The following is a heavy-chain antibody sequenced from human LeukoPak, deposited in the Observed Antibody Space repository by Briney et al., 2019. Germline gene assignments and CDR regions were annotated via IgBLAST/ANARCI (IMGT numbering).Heavy chain of an antibody. V-gene: IGHV1-69*05. Sequence: SVKVSCKASGGTFSSYAISWVRQAHGQGLEWMGRIIPIFGTANYAQKFQGRVTITTDESTSTAYMELSSLRSEDTAVYYCARTYYYDTSGYYPFDYWGQGTLVTVSS. D-gene: IGHD3-22*01. CDR2: IIPIFGTA. J-gene: IGHJ4*02. CDR3: ARTYYYDTSGYYPFDY. CDR1: GGTFSSYA.